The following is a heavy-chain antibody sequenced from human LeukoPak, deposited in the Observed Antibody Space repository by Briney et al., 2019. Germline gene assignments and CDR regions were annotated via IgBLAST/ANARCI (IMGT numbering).Heavy chain of an antibody. D-gene: IGHD3-22*01. Sequence: SGTLSLTCTVSGGSITSYYWTWIRQPAGKGLEWIGRIYTSGNTNYNPSLKSRVTMSVDTSKNQFSLKLSSVTAADTAVYYCARVPGISSGYLEDASDIWGQGTMVTVSS. CDR1: GGSITSYY. J-gene: IGHJ3*02. CDR2: IYTSGNT. CDR3: ARVPGISSGYLEDASDI. V-gene: IGHV4-4*07.